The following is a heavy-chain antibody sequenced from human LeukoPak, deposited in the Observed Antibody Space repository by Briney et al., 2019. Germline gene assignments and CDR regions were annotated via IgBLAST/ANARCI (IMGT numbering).Heavy chain of an antibody. CDR3: ARTSGGSGSY. J-gene: IGHJ4*02. D-gene: IGHD3-10*01. CDR1: GFTFSTYA. V-gene: IGHV3-64*02. CDR2: ISTNGDST. Sequence: PGGSLRLSCAASGFTFSTYAMHWVRQAPGKGLEYVSAISTNGDSTYYADSVKGRFTISRDNSKNTLFLQMGSLRADDMAVYYCARTSGGSGSYWGQGTLVTVSS.